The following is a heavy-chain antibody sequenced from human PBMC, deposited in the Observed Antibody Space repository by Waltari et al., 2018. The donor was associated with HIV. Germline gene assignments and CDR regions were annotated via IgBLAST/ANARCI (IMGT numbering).Heavy chain of an antibody. Sequence: EVQLVESGGGLVQPGGSLRLYCVASGFTFTSYYMSWVRQALGEGLEWVANITQEGTKKFYVDSVKGRFTISRDNAKNSVYLQINSLRAEDSAIYYCARDLWPEDFWGQGTLVTVSS. V-gene: IGHV3-7*01. CDR2: ITQEGTKK. D-gene: IGHD2-21*01. CDR1: GFTFTSYY. J-gene: IGHJ4*02. CDR3: ARDLWPEDF.